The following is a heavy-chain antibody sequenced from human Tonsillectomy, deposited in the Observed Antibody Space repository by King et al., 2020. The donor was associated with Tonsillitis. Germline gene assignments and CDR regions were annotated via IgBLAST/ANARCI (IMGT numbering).Heavy chain of an antibody. D-gene: IGHD4-17*01. CDR2: ISWNSGSI. V-gene: IGHV3-9*01. J-gene: IGHJ6*02. CDR1: GFTFDDYA. CDR3: AKGLYYYGDYLHGMDV. Sequence: VQLVESGGGLVQPGRSLRLSCAASGFTFDDYAMHRVRQAPGKGLEWVSGISWNSGSIGYADSVKGRFTISRDNAKNSLYLQMNSLRAEDTALYYCAKGLYYYGDYLHGMDVWGQGTTVTVPS.